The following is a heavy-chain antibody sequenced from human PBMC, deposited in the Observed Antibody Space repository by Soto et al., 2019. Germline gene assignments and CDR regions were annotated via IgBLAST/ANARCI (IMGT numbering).Heavy chain of an antibody. V-gene: IGHV3-53*01. J-gene: IGHJ4*02. D-gene: IGHD3-10*01. CDR3: APRPGGGGY. Sequence: EVQLVESGGGLIQPGGSLRLSCAVSGFTVSNNYMSWVRQAPGKGLEGVSVIYSGGYTAYGDSVKGRFTISRDNSKNTLYLKRNTLGPDARAVFYCAPRPGGGGYWGQGTLVTVSS. CDR1: GFTVSNNY. CDR2: IYSGGYT.